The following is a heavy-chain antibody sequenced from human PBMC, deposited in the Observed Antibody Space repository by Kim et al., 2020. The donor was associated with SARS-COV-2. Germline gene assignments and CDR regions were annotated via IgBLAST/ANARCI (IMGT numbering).Heavy chain of an antibody. J-gene: IGHJ6*02. CDR3: ARGITMVRGAHLLLYGMDV. CDR1: GGSISSYY. D-gene: IGHD3-10*01. V-gene: IGHV4-59*08. Sequence: SETLSLTCTVSGGSISSYYWSWIRQPPGKGLEWIGYIYYSGSTNYNPSLKSRVTISVDTSKNQFSLKRSSVTAADTALYYCARGITMVRGAHLLLYGMDVWGQGTTVTVSS. CDR2: IYYSGST.